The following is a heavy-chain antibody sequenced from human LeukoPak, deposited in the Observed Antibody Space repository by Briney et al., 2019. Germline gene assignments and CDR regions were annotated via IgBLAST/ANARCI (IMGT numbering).Heavy chain of an antibody. J-gene: IGHJ4*02. V-gene: IGHV4-59*01. Sequence: SETLSLTCALSGDSFSSGYWSWIRQPPGKGLEWIGYIYSSGTTNSNPSLESRVTVSVDTSKKYCSLKLTSVPAADTAVYFCARGDPAGLFDSWGQGHLVTVSS. CDR1: GDSFSSGY. CDR2: IYSSGTT. D-gene: IGHD3-10*01. CDR3: ARGDPAGLFDS.